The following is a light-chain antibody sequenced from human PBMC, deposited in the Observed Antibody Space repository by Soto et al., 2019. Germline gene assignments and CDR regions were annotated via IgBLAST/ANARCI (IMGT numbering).Light chain of an antibody. CDR1: SSDVGSYNL. Sequence: QSALTQPASGSGCPGQSITISCTGTSSDVGSYNLVSWYQQHPGKAPKLMIYEVSKRPSGVSNRFSGSKSGNTASLTISGLQAEDEADYYCCSYAGSKVFGGGTKLTVL. CDR3: CSYAGSKV. V-gene: IGLV2-23*02. CDR2: EVS. J-gene: IGLJ2*01.